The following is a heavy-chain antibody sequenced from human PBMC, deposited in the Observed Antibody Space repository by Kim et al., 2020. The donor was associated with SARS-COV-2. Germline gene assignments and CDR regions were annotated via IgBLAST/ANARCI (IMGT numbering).Heavy chain of an antibody. V-gene: IGHV3-74*01. D-gene: IGHD2-2*01. CDR3: ARAFSTLDY. Sequence: SSTSYADSVLGRFTISRDNAKSTLYLQMNSLRAEDTTVYYCARAFSTLDYWGQGALVTVSS. CDR2: SST. J-gene: IGHJ4*02.